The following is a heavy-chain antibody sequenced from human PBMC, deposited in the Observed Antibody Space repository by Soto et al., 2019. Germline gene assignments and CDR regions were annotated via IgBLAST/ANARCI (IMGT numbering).Heavy chain of an antibody. Sequence: GASVKVSCKASGYSFTNNDVSWVRHAPGQGREWVGGTVPTYRTADSAQQFHGRVTITAHQSASTSYMELRSLKSQDTPVYYCVRDSGAKPSSSWGQGTLVTVSS. D-gene: IGHD6-13*01. CDR1: GYSFTNND. J-gene: IGHJ4*02. CDR3: VRDSGAKPSSS. CDR2: TVPTYRTA. V-gene: IGHV1-69*13.